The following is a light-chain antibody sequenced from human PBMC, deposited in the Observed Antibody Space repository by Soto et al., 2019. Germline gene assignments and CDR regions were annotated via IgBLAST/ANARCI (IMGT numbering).Light chain of an antibody. CDR1: SSNIGANP. J-gene: IGLJ2*01. V-gene: IGLV1-44*01. CDR3: EAWDDSLYGAV. CDR2: NND. Sequence: QSVLTHPPSASGTPGQRVTISCSGSSSNIGANPINWYQQLPGTAPKLLIYNNDQRPSGVPDRFSASKSGTSASLAISGLQSEDEADYYCEAWDDSLYGAVLGGGTKVTVL.